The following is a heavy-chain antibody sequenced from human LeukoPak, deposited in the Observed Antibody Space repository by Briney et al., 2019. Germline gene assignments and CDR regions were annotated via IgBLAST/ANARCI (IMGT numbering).Heavy chain of an antibody. V-gene: IGHV4-61*08. D-gene: IGHD3-22*01. J-gene: IGHJ4*02. Sequence: PSGTLSLTCAVSGGSISSGVYSWSWIRQPPGKGLEWIGYTYYRGSTNYNPSLKSRVTISVDTSKNQFSLKLSSVTAADTAVYYCARLSGYSSGHYYSDYWGQGTLVTVSS. CDR1: GGSISSGVYS. CDR2: TYYRGST. CDR3: ARLSGYSSGHYYSDY.